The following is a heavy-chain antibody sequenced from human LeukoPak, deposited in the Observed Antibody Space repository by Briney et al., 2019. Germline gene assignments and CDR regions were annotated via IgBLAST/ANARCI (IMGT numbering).Heavy chain of an antibody. CDR1: GYSISSGYY. Sequence: PSETLSLTCAASGYSISSGYYWGWIRQPPGKGLEWIGSIYHSGSTYYNPSLKSRVTISVDTSKNQFSLKLSPVTAADTAVYYCARPYYYDSSGYFYWGQGTLVTVSS. CDR2: IYHSGST. CDR3: ARPYYYDSSGYFY. D-gene: IGHD3-22*01. J-gene: IGHJ4*02. V-gene: IGHV4-38-2*01.